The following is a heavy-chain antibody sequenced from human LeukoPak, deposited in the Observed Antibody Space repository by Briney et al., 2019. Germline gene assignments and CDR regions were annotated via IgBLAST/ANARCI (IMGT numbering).Heavy chain of an antibody. Sequence: GGSLRLSXAASGFTFSNAWMSWVRQAPGKGLEWVGRIKSKTDGGTTDYAAPVKGRFTISRDDSKNTLYLQMNSLKTEDTAVYYCTTGGVAGPDYYMDVWGKGTTVTVSS. CDR2: IKSKTDGGTT. CDR1: GFTFSNAW. CDR3: TTGGVAGPDYYMDV. V-gene: IGHV3-15*01. J-gene: IGHJ6*03.